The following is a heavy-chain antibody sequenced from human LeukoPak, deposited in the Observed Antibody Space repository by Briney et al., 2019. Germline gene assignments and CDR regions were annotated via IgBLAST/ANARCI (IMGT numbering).Heavy chain of an antibody. CDR2: INHSGST. J-gene: IGHJ4*02. CDR1: GGSFSGYY. Sequence: SETLSLTCAVYGGSFSGYYWSWIRQPPGKGLEWIGEINHSGSTNYNPSLKGRVTISVDTSKNQFSLKLSSVTAADTAVYYCARQRRYYYDSSGYPYFDYWGQGTLVTVSS. D-gene: IGHD3-22*01. CDR3: ARQRRYYYDSSGYPYFDY. V-gene: IGHV4-34*01.